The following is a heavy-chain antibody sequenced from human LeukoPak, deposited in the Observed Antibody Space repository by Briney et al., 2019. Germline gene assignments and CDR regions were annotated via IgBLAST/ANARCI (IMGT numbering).Heavy chain of an antibody. Sequence: GGSLRLSCAASGFSFSSYAMSWVRQAPGKGLEWVSAISGSGGSTYYTDSVKGRFTISRDNSKNTLYLQMNSLRAEDTAVYYCAKGSGPSSGTTFDYWGQGTLVTVSS. D-gene: IGHD6-19*01. CDR1: GFSFSSYA. J-gene: IGHJ4*02. CDR3: AKGSGPSSGTTFDY. CDR2: ISGSGGST. V-gene: IGHV3-23*01.